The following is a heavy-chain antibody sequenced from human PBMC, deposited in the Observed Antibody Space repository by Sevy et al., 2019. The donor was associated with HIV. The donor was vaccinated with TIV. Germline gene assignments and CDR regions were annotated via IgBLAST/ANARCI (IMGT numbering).Heavy chain of an antibody. CDR3: ARRGIAGSTDYFDY. Sequence: SLTCFVSGGSISSNSYYWGWIRQPPGRELEWIGTIHYGGSTYYNPSLESRVTLSVDTSKNHFSLKLSSLTAADEALYYCARRGIAGSTDYFDYWGQGTLVTVSS. D-gene: IGHD1-20*01. CDR1: GGSISSNSYY. J-gene: IGHJ4*02. CDR2: IHYGGST. V-gene: IGHV4-39*02.